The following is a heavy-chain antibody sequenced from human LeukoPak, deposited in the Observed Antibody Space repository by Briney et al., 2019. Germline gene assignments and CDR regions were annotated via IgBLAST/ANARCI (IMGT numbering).Heavy chain of an antibody. D-gene: IGHD5-18*01. Sequence: GGSLRLSCAASGFTFSSYWIYWVRQAPGKGLESVANIKQDGSQIHYVDSVKGRFTISRDNAQNSVYLQMNSLRVEDTAVYYCARDSGEYSFGGFWYFDVWGRGTLVTVSS. CDR3: ARDSGEYSFGGFWYFDV. CDR2: IKQDGSQI. V-gene: IGHV3-7*05. J-gene: IGHJ2*01. CDR1: GFTFSSYW.